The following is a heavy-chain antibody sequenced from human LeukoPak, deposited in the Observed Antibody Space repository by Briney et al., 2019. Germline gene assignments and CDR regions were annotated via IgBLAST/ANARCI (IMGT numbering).Heavy chain of an antibody. CDR2: ISSSSSYI. CDR1: GFTFSSYS. Sequence: GGSLRLSCAASGFTFSSYSMNWVRQAPGKGLEWVSSISSSSSYIYYADSVKGRFTISGDNAKNSLYLQMNSLRAEDTAVYYCARDEYSGYVHFDYWGQGTLVTVSS. J-gene: IGHJ4*02. CDR3: ARDEYSGYVHFDY. V-gene: IGHV3-21*01. D-gene: IGHD5-12*01.